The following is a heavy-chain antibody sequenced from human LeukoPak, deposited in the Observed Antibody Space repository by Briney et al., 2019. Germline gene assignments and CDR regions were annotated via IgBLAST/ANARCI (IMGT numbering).Heavy chain of an antibody. Sequence: ASLKVSCKASGYTLTGYYMHWVRQAPGQGLEWMGWINPNSGDTNYAQKFQGRVTMTRDTSISTAYMELSRLRSDDTAVYYCARDWYQKAFDIWGQGTMVTVSS. CDR2: INPNSGDT. D-gene: IGHD2-2*01. CDR1: GYTLTGYY. V-gene: IGHV1-2*02. CDR3: ARDWYQKAFDI. J-gene: IGHJ3*02.